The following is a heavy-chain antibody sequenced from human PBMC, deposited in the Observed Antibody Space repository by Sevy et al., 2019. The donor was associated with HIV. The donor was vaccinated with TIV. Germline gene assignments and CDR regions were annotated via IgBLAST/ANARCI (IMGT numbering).Heavy chain of an antibody. V-gene: IGHV1-46*01. Sequence: ASVKVSCKASGYTFTSYYMHWVRQAPGQGLEWMGIINPSGGSTSYAQKFQGRVTMTRDTSTSTVYMQLSSLRSQDTAVYYCARDRAQQWLVGTNSGMDVWGQGTTVTVSS. D-gene: IGHD6-19*01. J-gene: IGHJ6*01. CDR3: ARDRAQQWLVGTNSGMDV. CDR2: INPSGGST. CDR1: GYTFTSYY.